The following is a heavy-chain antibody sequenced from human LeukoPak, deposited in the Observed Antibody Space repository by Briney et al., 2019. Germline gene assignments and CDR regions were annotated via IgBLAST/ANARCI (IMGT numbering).Heavy chain of an antibody. CDR2: INHSGST. Sequence: SSETLSLTCAVYGGSFSGYYWSWIRQPPGKGLEWIGEINHSGSTNYNPSLKSRVTISVDTSKNQFSLKLSSVTAADTAVYYCARAHYYDSSGYYPFDYLGQGTLVTVSS. CDR1: GGSFSGYY. D-gene: IGHD3-22*01. J-gene: IGHJ4*02. V-gene: IGHV4-34*01. CDR3: ARAHYYDSSGYYPFDY.